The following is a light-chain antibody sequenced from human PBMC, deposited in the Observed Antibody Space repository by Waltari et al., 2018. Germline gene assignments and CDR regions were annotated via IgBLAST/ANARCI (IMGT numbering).Light chain of an antibody. CDR3: MQGKSWPLT. CDR1: ESLVYSDGNTY. J-gene: IGKJ4*01. CDR2: KVS. Sequence: DVVMTQSPLSLPVTLGQPASISCRSSESLVYSDGNTYLNWFQQSPGQSPRSLIYKVSNRDSGVPDRFSGSGSGTDFTLKISRVEAEDVGVYYCMQGKSWPLTFGGGTKVEIK. V-gene: IGKV2-30*01.